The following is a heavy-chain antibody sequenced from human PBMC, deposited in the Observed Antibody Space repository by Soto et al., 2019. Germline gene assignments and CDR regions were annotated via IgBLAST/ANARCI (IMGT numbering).Heavy chain of an antibody. D-gene: IGHD6-13*01. CDR2: INAGSGNT. CDR1: GYTFTSYA. J-gene: IGHJ6*02. V-gene: IGHV1-3*01. Sequence: ASVKVSCKASGYTFTSYAMHWVRQAPGQRLEWMGWINAGSGNTKYSQKFQGRVTITRDTSASTAYMELSRLRSEDTAVYYCASSTEYYYYGMDVWGQGTTVTVSS. CDR3: ASSTEYYYYGMDV.